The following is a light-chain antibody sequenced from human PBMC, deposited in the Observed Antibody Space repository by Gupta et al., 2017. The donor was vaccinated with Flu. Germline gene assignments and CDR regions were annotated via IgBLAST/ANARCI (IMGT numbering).Light chain of an antibody. CDR3: HQRSNWPLT. CDR2: DAS. Sequence: EVVLTQSPVTLSLSLGDRATLSCRASQSVGTYLAWFQKKPGQAPSLLIYDASNRATGIPARFSGRGSGTDFTLTISSLEPEDFAVYYCHQRSNWPLTFGGGTKVEI. V-gene: IGKV3-11*01. CDR1: QSVGTY. J-gene: IGKJ4*01.